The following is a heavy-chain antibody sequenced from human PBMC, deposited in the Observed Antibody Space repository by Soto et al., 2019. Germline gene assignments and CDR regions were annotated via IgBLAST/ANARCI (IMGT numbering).Heavy chain of an antibody. CDR3: ARDGHYLSSAYDY. V-gene: IGHV3-33*01. J-gene: IGHJ4*02. Sequence: GGSLRLSCAASGFTFSSYGMHWVRQAPGKGLEWVAVIWYDGSNKYYADSVKGRFTISRDNSKNTLYLQMNSLRAEDTAVYYCARDGHYLSSAYDYWGQGTLVTVSS. CDR2: IWYDGSNK. CDR1: GFTFSSYG. D-gene: IGHD3-10*01.